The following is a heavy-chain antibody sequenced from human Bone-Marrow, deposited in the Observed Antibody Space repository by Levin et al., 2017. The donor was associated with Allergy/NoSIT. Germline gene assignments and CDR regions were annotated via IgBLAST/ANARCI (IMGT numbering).Heavy chain of an antibody. CDR2: INPRGGST. CDR1: GYSFTSHY. Sequence: VASVKVSCKASGYSFTSHYLHWVRQAPGQGLEWMAIINPRGGSTTYAQKFQGRVTMTSDTSTSTVYMELSSLRSDDTAVYYCARDLSGGLPDAFDIWGQGTIVSVSS. D-gene: IGHD1-1*01. V-gene: IGHV1-46*01. CDR3: ARDLSGGLPDAFDI. J-gene: IGHJ3*02.